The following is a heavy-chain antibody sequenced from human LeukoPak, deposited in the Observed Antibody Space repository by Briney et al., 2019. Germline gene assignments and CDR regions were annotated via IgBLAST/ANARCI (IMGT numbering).Heavy chain of an antibody. J-gene: IGHJ3*02. Sequence: PSETLSLTCTVSGGSISSYYWSWIWQPAGKGLEWIGRIYTSGSTNYNPSLKSRVAMSVDTSKNQFSLKLSSVTAADTAVYYCARDGIALRAFDIWGQGTMVTVSS. V-gene: IGHV4-4*07. CDR2: IYTSGST. CDR1: GGSISSYY. D-gene: IGHD1-1*01. CDR3: ARDGIALRAFDI.